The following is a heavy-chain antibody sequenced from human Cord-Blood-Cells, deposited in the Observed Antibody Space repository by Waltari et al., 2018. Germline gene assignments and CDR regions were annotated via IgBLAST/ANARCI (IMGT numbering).Heavy chain of an antibody. CDR3: ARDRQLVLDY. D-gene: IGHD6-13*01. Sequence: QVQLVASGGGVVQPGRSLRLSCAASGFTFSSYGMNWVRQAPGKGLEWVAGIWYDGSNKYYADSVKGRFTISRDNSKNTLYLQMNSLRAEDTAVYYCARDRQLVLDYWGQGTLVTVSS. V-gene: IGHV3-33*01. CDR1: GFTFSSYG. CDR2: IWYDGSNK. J-gene: IGHJ4*02.